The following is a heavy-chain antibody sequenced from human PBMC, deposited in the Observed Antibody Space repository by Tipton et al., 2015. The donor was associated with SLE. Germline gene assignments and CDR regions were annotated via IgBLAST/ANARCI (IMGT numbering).Heavy chain of an antibody. V-gene: IGHV4-4*07. CDR2: MYLSGST. J-gene: IGHJ4*02. CDR1: GVSISTYY. CDR3: ARGGYSSGWYGDYFVY. D-gene: IGHD6-19*01. Sequence: GLVKPSETLSLTCTVSGVSISTYYWAWIRQPAGKGLEWVGRMYLSGSTNYNPSLKSRVTMSVDTSRNQFSLKLRSVTAADTAIYYCARGGYSSGWYGDYFVYCGQGTLVAVSS.